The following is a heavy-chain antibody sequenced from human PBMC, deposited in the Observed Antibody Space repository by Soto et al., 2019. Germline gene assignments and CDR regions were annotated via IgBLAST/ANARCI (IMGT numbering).Heavy chain of an antibody. CDR1: GFTLSNAW. Sequence: EVRLVESGGGLVEPGGSLRLSCIASGFTLSNAWMDWVRQAPGKGLEWVGRIKRNVDGETEDYAARVECRITISRDDSRTTLYLQMNSRNAEDTAVYYGTADLPLSIGCNSDYGGEGVLVTVSS. CDR2: IKRNVDGETE. V-gene: IGHV3-15*07. D-gene: IGHD2-8*01. J-gene: IGHJ4*02. CDR3: TADLPLSIGCNSDY.